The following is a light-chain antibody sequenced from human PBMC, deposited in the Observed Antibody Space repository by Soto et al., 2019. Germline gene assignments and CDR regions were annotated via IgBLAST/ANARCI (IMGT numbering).Light chain of an antibody. CDR2: GAS. CDR3: QTYDKAPWT. CDR1: RGIYTH. V-gene: IGKV1-27*01. Sequence: DIQMAQSPSSLSASVGDRVTITCRASRGIYTHLAWYQQKPGNAPKLLIYGASTLQSGVPSCFSASGSGTDFFLTISGLQSEDVGTYFCQTYDKAPWTFGPGTRV. J-gene: IGKJ1*01.